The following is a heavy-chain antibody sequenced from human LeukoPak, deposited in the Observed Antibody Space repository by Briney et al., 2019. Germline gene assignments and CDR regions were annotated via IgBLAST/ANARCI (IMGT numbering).Heavy chain of an antibody. V-gene: IGHV3-33*01. CDR3: ARDFCSGGSCYPDAFDI. D-gene: IGHD2-15*01. J-gene: IGHJ3*02. CDR2: IWYDGTNT. CDR1: GLTFSSYG. Sequence: GGSLRLSCAASGLTFSSYGMHWVRQAPGKGLEWVAVIWYDGTNTNYADSVKGRFTISRDNSKNTLYLQMNSLRAEDTAVYYCARDFCSGGSCYPDAFDIWGQGTMVTVSS.